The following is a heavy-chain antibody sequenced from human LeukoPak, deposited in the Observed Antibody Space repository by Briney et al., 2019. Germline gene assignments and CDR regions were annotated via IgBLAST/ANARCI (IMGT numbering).Heavy chain of an antibody. CDR3: AKDRGSSWFDYFDY. J-gene: IGHJ4*02. D-gene: IGHD6-13*01. CDR1: GFTFSSYG. Sequence: PGGSLRLSCAASGFTFSSYGIHWVRQAPGKGLEWVAFIRYDGSNKYYADSVKGRFTISRDNSKNTLYLQMNSLRAEDTAVYYCAKDRGSSWFDYFDYWGQGTLVTVSS. V-gene: IGHV3-30*02. CDR2: IRYDGSNK.